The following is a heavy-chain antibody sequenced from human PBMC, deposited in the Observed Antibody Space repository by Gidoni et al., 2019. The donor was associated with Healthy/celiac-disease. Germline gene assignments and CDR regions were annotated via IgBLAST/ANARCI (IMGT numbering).Heavy chain of an antibody. Sequence: EVQLVESGGVLVQPGGSLSLSCAASGFTFSTSWMHWVRQAPGKGLLWVSRINSVGSRTNYADSVKGRFTISRDNAKNTLYLQMNSLRAEDTAVYYCGRGTHSYRLGPIYFDYWGQGTLVTVSS. J-gene: IGHJ4*02. V-gene: IGHV3-74*01. CDR2: INSVGSRT. D-gene: IGHD5-12*01. CDR1: GFTFSTSW. CDR3: GRGTHSYRLGPIYFDY.